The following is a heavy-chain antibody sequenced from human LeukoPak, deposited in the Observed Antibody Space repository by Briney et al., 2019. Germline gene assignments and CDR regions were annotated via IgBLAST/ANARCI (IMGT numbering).Heavy chain of an antibody. CDR3: AVRTVTTGLSLLL. D-gene: IGHD4-17*01. Sequence: ASETLSLTCTVYGDSISSSSYYWGWVRQTPGKGLEWIGSLYYSGRTYYNPSLKSRVTISVDTSKNQFSLRLISVTAADTAVYYCAVRTVTTGLSLLLWGQGTLVTVSS. V-gene: IGHV4-39*01. CDR1: GDSISSSSYY. J-gene: IGHJ4*02. CDR2: LYYSGRT.